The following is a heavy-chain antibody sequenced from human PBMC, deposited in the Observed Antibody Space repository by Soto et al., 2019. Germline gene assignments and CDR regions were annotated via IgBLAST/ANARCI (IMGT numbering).Heavy chain of an antibody. CDR1: RYTFTSHG. V-gene: IGHV1-18*01. D-gene: IGHD3-9*01. CDR2: ISTFNGKT. CDR3: ARLLTEGATFREDAFDL. J-gene: IGHJ3*01. Sequence: QIQLVQSGGGVKTPGASVKVSCTTSRYTFTSHGIAWVRQAPGQGLEWMGWISTFNGKTDYAQKFQGRVTMTADTITSTVDMVLRSLRSDDTAVYFCARLLTEGATFREDAFDLWGQGTTGTVSS.